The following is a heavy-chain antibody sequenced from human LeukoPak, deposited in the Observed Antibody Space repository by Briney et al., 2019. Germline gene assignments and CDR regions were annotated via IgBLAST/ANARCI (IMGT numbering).Heavy chain of an antibody. CDR1: GYSFSSYW. CDR3: ARFGTFRPLGRTEWFGELSDAFDI. J-gene: IGHJ3*02. V-gene: IGHV5-51*01. Sequence: GESLKISCRGSGYSFSSYWIGWVRQMPGKGLEWMGIIFLGDSDTRYSPSFQGQVTISADKSISTAYLQWSSLKASDTAMYYCARFGTFRPLGRTEWFGELSDAFDIWGQGTMVTVSS. CDR2: IFLGDSDT. D-gene: IGHD3-10*01.